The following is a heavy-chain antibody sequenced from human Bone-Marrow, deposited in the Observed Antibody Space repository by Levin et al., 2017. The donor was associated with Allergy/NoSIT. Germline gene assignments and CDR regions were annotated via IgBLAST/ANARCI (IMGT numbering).Heavy chain of an antibody. J-gene: IGHJ4*02. CDR2: IRGSDDRT. D-gene: IGHD4-11*01. V-gene: IGHV3-23*01. CDR3: ATFDYSSYGYYFDY. CDR1: GFNFNAYG. Sequence: QSGGSLRLSCAVSGFNFNAYGMTWVRQGPGKGLEWVSTIRGSDDRTYYRDSVKGRFTISRDSSEDTLYLQMNSLRVEDTALYYCATFDYSSYGYYFDYWGQGTLVTVSS.